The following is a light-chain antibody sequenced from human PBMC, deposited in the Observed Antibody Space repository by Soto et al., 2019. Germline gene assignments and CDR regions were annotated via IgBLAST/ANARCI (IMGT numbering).Light chain of an antibody. CDR1: QSISAW. Sequence: DIQMTQSPSTLSASVGDRVTITCRASQSISAWLAWYHQKPGKIPKLLIYKASSLESWVPSRFSGSGSGTEYTLTISSLQPDDVATYDCQQYNSDSRTFGQGTKVEIK. V-gene: IGKV1-5*03. J-gene: IGKJ1*01. CDR3: QQYNSDSRT. CDR2: KAS.